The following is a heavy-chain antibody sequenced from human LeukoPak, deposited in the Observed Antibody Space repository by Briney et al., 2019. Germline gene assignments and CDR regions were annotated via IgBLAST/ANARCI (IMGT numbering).Heavy chain of an antibody. CDR2: IKQDGTQE. J-gene: IGHJ4*02. Sequence: QTGGSLRLSCAASGFIFSNYYMSWVRQAPGKGLEWVANIKQDGTQEYYVDSVKGRFTVSRDNAKNSLYLQMNSLRAEDTAVYYCVGSGGDRWSFDYWGQGTLVTVSS. CDR1: GFIFSNYY. D-gene: IGHD2-21*02. V-gene: IGHV3-7*01. CDR3: VGSGGDRWSFDY.